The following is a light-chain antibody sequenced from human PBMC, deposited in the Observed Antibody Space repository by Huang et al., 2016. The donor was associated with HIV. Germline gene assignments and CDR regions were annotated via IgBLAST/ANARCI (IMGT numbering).Light chain of an antibody. CDR2: NAS. Sequence: DIVLTQSPATLSLSPGESATLSGRASHSVTTYIAWYQQQPGQAPRLLIHNASNRATSIPGRFSGSGSGTDFTLTISSLEPEDFAVYYCQHRGSGPSFTFGTGTRVDIK. CDR3: QHRGSGPSFT. J-gene: IGKJ3*01. V-gene: IGKV3-11*01. CDR1: HSVTTY.